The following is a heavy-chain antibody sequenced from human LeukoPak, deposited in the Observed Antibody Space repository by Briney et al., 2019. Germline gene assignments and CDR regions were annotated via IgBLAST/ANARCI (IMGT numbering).Heavy chain of an antibody. CDR1: GFIFSSYA. V-gene: IGHV3-23*01. Sequence: PGGSLRLSCAASGFIFSSYAMSWVRQAPGKGLEWVSSISGSGGSTFYADSVKGRFTISRDNSKNTLYLQMNSLRAEDTAVYYCARVAAVAGSIDYWGQGTLVTVSS. CDR3: ARVAAVAGSIDY. D-gene: IGHD6-19*01. CDR2: ISGSGGST. J-gene: IGHJ4*02.